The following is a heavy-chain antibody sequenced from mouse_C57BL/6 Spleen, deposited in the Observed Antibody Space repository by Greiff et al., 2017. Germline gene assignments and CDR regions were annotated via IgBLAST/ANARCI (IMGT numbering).Heavy chain of an antibody. CDR1: GYTFTDYY. V-gene: IGHV1-26*01. Sequence: EVQLQQSGPELVKPGASVKISCKASGYTFTDYYMNWVKQSHGKSLEWIGDINPNNGGTSYNQKFKGKATLTVDKSSSTAYMELRSLTSEDSAVYYCARWNYYYGGSYGGLAYWGQGTLVTVSA. D-gene: IGHD1-1*01. J-gene: IGHJ3*01. CDR2: INPNNGGT. CDR3: ARWNYYYGGSYGGLAY.